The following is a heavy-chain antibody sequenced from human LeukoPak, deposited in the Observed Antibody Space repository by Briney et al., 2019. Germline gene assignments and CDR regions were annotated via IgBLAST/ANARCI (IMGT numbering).Heavy chain of an antibody. D-gene: IGHD3-9*01. V-gene: IGHV5-51*01. Sequence: GESLKISCQGSGYTFTYYWIGWVRQMPGKGLEWMGIIYPGDSDTRYSPSFQGQVTISADKSISTAYLQWSSLKASDTAMYYCATSRAHLRYFDWLYQPLDYWGQGTLVTVSS. CDR2: IYPGDSDT. J-gene: IGHJ4*02. CDR3: ATSRAHLRYFDWLYQPLDY. CDR1: GYTFTYYW.